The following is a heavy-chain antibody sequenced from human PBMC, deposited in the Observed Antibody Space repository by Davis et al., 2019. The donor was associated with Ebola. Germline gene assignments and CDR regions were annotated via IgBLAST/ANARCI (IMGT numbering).Heavy chain of an antibody. CDR3: AKQWLGWAGGMDV. CDR1: GYSFTSYC. V-gene: IGHV5-51*01. D-gene: IGHD6-19*01. J-gene: IGHJ6*02. CDR2: IYPGDSDT. Sequence: GESLKISCKGSGYSFTSYCIGWVRQMPGKGLEWMGIIYPGDSDTRYSPSFQGQVPISADKSISTAYLQWSSLKASDPAMYYCAKQWLGWAGGMDVWGQGTTATVSS.